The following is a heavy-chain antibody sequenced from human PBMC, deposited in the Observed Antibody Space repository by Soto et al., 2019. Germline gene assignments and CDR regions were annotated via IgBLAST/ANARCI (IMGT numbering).Heavy chain of an antibody. CDR2: IIPIFGTA. J-gene: IGHJ6*02. V-gene: IGHV1-69*01. CDR3: ARGGIRQTYYYYYGMDV. Sequence: QVQLVQSGAEVKKPGSSVKVSCKASGVTFSSYAISWVRQAPGQGLEWMGGIIPIFGTANYAQKFQGRVTITADESTSTAYMELSSLRSEDTAVYYCARGGIRQTYYYYYGMDVWGQGTTVTVSS. CDR1: GVTFSSYA. D-gene: IGHD3-16*01.